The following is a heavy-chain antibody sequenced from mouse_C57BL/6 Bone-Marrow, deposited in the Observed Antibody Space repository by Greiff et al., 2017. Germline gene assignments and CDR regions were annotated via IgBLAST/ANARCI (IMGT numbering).Heavy chain of an antibody. CDR3: ARRALYYDYDGYAMDY. J-gene: IGHJ4*01. CDR2: IWSGGST. D-gene: IGHD2-4*01. Sequence: VQLQQSGPGLVQPSQSLSITCTVSGFSLTSYGVHWVRQSPGKGLEWLGVIWSGGSTDYNAAFISRLSISKDNSKSQVFFKMNSLQADDTAIYYCARRALYYDYDGYAMDYWGQGTSVTVSS. CDR1: GFSLTSYG. V-gene: IGHV2-2*01.